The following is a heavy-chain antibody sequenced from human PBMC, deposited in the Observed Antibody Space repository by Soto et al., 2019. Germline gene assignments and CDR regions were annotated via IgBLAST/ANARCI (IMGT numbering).Heavy chain of an antibody. D-gene: IGHD6-19*01. CDR3: GSVAGTGIVDY. Sequence: SETLSLTCTVSGGSINSSSYYWGWIRQPPGKGLEWIGSIYYSGSTYYNPSLKSRVTISVDTSKNQFSLKLSSVTAADTAVYYCGSVAGTGIVDYWGQGTLVTVSS. V-gene: IGHV4-39*01. CDR2: IYYSGST. J-gene: IGHJ4*02. CDR1: GGSINSSSYY.